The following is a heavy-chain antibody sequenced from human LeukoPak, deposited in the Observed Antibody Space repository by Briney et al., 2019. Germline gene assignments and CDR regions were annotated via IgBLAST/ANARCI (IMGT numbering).Heavy chain of an antibody. V-gene: IGHV5-51*01. CDR2: IYPGDSDT. J-gene: IGHJ6*02. D-gene: IGHD2-15*01. CDR3: ARLDCSGGSCYPLRYYYYGMDV. CDR1: GYSFTSYW. Sequence: GASLKISCKGSGYSFTSYWIGWVRQMPGKGLEWMGIIYPGDSDTRYSPSFQGQVTISADKSISTAYLQWSSLKASDTAMYYCARLDCSGGSCYPLRYYYYGMDVWGQGTTVTVSS.